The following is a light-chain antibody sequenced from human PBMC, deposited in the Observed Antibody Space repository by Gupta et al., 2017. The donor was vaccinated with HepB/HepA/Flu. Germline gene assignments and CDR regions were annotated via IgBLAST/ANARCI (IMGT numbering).Light chain of an antibody. J-gene: IGKJ2*01. CDR3: QQYGSSPYT. Sequence: EIVLTQSPGTLSLSPGERVPLSCRTSQSISSSYLAWYQQKPGQAPRLLIYGASSRATGIPDRFSGSGFETDFTLTISRLEPEDFAVYYCQQYGSSPYTFGQGTKLEIK. CDR1: QSISSSY. V-gene: IGKV3-20*01. CDR2: GAS.